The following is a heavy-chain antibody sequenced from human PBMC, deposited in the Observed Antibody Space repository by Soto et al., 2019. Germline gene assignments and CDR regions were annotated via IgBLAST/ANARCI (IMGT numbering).Heavy chain of an antibody. Sequence: VKVSCKASGYTFTNYYMHWVRQAPGQGLEWMGIINPSGGSTSYAQKFQGRVTMTRDTSTSTVHMELSSLRSEDTAVYYCAGENCISTSCHPLDTHYRRQGPLITV. CDR2: INPSGGST. J-gene: IGHJ4*02. D-gene: IGHD2-2*01. CDR3: AGENCISTSCHPLDTHY. CDR1: GYTFTNYY. V-gene: IGHV1-46*01.